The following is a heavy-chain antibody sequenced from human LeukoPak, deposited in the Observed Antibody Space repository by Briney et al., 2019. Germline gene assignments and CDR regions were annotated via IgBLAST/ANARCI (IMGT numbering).Heavy chain of an antibody. CDR2: IYTSGST. V-gene: IGHV4-61*02. J-gene: IGHJ6*03. Sequence: PSETLSLTCTVSGGSISSGSYYWSWIRQPAGKGLEWIGRIYTSGSTNYNPSLKSRVTMSVDTSKNQFSLKLSSVTAADTAVYYCARDMTTVTNMPMGLYYYYYMDVWGKGTTVTISS. D-gene: IGHD4-17*01. CDR1: GGSISSGSYY. CDR3: ARDMTTVTNMPMGLYYYYYMDV.